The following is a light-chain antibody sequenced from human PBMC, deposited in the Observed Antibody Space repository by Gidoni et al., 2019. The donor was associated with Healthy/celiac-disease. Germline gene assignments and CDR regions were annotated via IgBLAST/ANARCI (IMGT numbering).Light chain of an antibody. J-gene: IGKJ3*01. CDR3: QQSYSTPRT. CDR2: AAS. Sequence: DIRMTQCPSSLSAPVGDRVTITCRASQSISSYLNWYQQKPGKAPKLLIYAASSLQSGVPSMFSGGGSVIDFTLTISRLQPEDFVTYYCQQSYSTPRTFGPGTKLDIK. CDR1: QSISSY. V-gene: IGKV1-39*01.